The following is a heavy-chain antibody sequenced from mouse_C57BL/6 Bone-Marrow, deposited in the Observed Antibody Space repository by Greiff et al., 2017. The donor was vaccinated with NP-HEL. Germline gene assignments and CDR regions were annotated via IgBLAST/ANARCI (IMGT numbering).Heavy chain of an antibody. Sequence: EVKLMESGPVLVKPGASVKMSCKASGYTFTDYYMNWVKQSHGKSLEWIGVINPYNGGTSYNQKFKGKATLTVDKSSSTAYMELNSLTSEDSAVYYCASVYYYGRGPDYWGQGTTLTVSS. J-gene: IGHJ2*01. V-gene: IGHV1-19*01. CDR1: GYTFTDYY. D-gene: IGHD1-1*01. CDR3: ASVYYYGRGPDY. CDR2: INPYNGGT.